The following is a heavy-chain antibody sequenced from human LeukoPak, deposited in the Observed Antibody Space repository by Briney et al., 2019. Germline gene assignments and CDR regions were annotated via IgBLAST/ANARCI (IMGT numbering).Heavy chain of an antibody. CDR1: GGSISNYF. CDR3: ARVRQQVVHDAFDI. D-gene: IGHD6-13*01. V-gene: IGHV4-59*01. Sequence: SETLSLTCTVSGGSISNYFWSWIRQPPGKGLEWIGYIYYTGSTNYNPSLKSRVTISVDTSKNQFSLKLSSVTAADTAVYYCARVRQQVVHDAFDIWGQGTMVIVSS. CDR2: IYYTGST. J-gene: IGHJ3*02.